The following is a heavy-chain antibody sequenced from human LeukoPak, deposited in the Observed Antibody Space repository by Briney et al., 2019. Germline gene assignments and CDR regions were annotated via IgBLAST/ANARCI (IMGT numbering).Heavy chain of an antibody. V-gene: IGHV3-23*01. D-gene: IGHD3-22*01. J-gene: IGHJ4*02. Sequence: GGSLRLSCAASGFTFGSYAMSWVRQAPGKGLEWVSAISASGISTYHADSVKGRFTISRDKSENTLYLRMNSLRAEDTAVYYCAKGYYDSAEGHFDHWGQGTLVTVSS. CDR3: AKGYYDSAEGHFDH. CDR1: GFTFGSYA. CDR2: ISASGIST.